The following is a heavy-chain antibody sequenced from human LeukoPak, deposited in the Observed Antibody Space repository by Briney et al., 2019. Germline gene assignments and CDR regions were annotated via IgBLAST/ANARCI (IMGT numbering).Heavy chain of an antibody. CDR2: INHSIST. CDR3: ARSKYDYVWGSYRSVHREPRAYYFDY. D-gene: IGHD3-16*02. CDR1: GGSSSGYY. J-gene: IGHJ4*02. V-gene: IGHV4-34*01. Sequence: PSETLSLTCVLYGGSSSGYYWSWIRQPPGKGLEWIGEINHSISTNYNPSLKNRVTISVDTSKNQFSLKLSSVTAADTAVYYCARSKYDYVWGSYRSVHREPRAYYFDYWGQGTLVTVSS.